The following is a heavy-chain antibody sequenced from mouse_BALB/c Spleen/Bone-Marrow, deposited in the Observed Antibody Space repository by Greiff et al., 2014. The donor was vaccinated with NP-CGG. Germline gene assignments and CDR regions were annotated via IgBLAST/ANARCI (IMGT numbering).Heavy chain of an antibody. Sequence: VQLQQSGSVLVRPGASVKLSCKASGYTFTGSRMHWAKQRPGQGLEWIGEIHPNSGNTNYNEKFKGKATLTVDTSSSTAYVDLSSLTSEDSAVYYCANYYGSSSYWGQGTTLTVSS. CDR2: IHPNSGNT. V-gene: IGHV1S130*01. J-gene: IGHJ2*01. D-gene: IGHD1-1*01. CDR3: ANYYGSSSY. CDR1: GYTFTGSR.